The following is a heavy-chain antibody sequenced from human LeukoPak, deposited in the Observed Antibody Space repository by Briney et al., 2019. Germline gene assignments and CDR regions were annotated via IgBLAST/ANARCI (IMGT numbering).Heavy chain of an antibody. CDR2: ISGSGGST. D-gene: IGHD3-22*01. Sequence: PGGSLRLSCAASGFTFSSYAMSWVRQAPGKGLEWVSAISGSGGSTYYADSVKGRFTISRDNSKNTLYLQMNSLRAEDTAVYYCAKDLDYYDSSGYLLSGGTFDYWGQGTLVTVSS. J-gene: IGHJ4*02. CDR1: GFTFSSYA. CDR3: AKDLDYYDSSGYLLSGGTFDY. V-gene: IGHV3-23*01.